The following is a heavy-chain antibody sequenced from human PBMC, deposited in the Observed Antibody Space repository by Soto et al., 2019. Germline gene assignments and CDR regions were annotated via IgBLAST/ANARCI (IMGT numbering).Heavy chain of an antibody. V-gene: IGHV4-30-2*01. Sequence: ALSLPCTVSGVTISYGGYSWCWFHHTRGKGLNALGYIPHLRTTYSNPSFRCRVSLSIDRARTQFSLSLSSMTAAGKAVYYCAKCGGYDSFDFWGQGTLVTVSS. D-gene: IGHD5-12*01. CDR1: GVTISYGGYS. J-gene: IGHJ4*02. CDR3: AKCGGYDSFDF. CDR2: IPHLRTT.